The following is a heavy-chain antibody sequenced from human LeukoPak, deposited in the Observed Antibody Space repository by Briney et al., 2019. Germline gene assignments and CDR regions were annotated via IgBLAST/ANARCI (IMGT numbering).Heavy chain of an antibody. J-gene: IGHJ4*02. CDR3: AKDLWGTSGYYYGF. CDR1: GFTFSSYA. CDR2: ISGSGGST. Sequence: GGSLRLSCAASGFTFSSYAMRWVRQAPGKGLEGVSVISGSGGSTFYADSVKGRFTVSRDNSKNMLYLQMNSLRAEDTAVYYCAKDLWGTSGYYYGFWGQGTLVTVSS. V-gene: IGHV3-23*01. D-gene: IGHD3-22*01.